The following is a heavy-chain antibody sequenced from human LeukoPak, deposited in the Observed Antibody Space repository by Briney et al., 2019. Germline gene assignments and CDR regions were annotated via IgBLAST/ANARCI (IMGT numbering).Heavy chain of an antibody. V-gene: IGHV4-30-4*01. CDR2: MYYSGSP. D-gene: IGHD6-19*01. Sequence: PSETLSLTCTVSGGSISSDDYYWSWIRQPPGKGLEWLGYMYYSGSPYYNPSLKSRVTISADTSKNQFSLKLSSVTAADTAVPYCASWLRYDAFDIWGQGTMVTVS. CDR3: ASWLRYDAFDI. J-gene: IGHJ3*02. CDR1: GGSISSDDYY.